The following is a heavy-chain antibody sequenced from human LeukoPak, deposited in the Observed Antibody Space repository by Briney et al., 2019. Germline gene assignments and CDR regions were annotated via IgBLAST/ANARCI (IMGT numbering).Heavy chain of an antibody. CDR3: ARGYYYDTSGYGSIFDY. Sequence: GGSLELSCAASGFTFSDYYMSWIRPAPGKGLQWVSYISRSGNTIYYADSLKGRFTISRDNAKTSLFLQMNSLRAEDTAVYYCARGYYYDTSGYGSIFDYWGQGALVTVSS. D-gene: IGHD3-22*01. J-gene: IGHJ4*02. CDR1: GFTFSDYY. V-gene: IGHV3-11*01. CDR2: ISRSGNTI.